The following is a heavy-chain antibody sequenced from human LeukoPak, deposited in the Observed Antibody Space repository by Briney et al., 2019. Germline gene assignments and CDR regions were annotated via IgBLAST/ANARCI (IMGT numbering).Heavy chain of an antibody. D-gene: IGHD2-2*01. CDR1: GGSISSGGYY. CDR3: AGGCSSTSCYGGFDP. J-gene: IGHJ5*02. V-gene: IGHV4-31*03. Sequence: SETLSLTCTVSGGSISSGGYYWSWIRQHPGKGLEWLGYIYYSGSTYYNPSLKSRVTISVDTSKNQFSLKLSSVTAADTAVYYCAGGCSSTSCYGGFDPWGQGTLVTVSS. CDR2: IYYSGST.